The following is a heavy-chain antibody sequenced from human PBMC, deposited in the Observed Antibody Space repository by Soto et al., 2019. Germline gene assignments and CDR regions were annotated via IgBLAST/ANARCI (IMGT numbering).Heavy chain of an antibody. J-gene: IGHJ4*02. CDR1: GFTFTSYA. CDR3: AKTRGAPKASLDC. Sequence: EVHLLESGGGLVQPGGSLRLSCAASGFTFTSYAMSWVRLAPGKGLEWVSTISNSGSSIYFADSVKGRFTVSRDNSESTLYLQLNNLRAEDTALYYCAKTRGAPKASLDCWGQGTLVTVSS. CDR2: ISNSGSSI. D-gene: IGHD2-2*01. V-gene: IGHV3-23*01.